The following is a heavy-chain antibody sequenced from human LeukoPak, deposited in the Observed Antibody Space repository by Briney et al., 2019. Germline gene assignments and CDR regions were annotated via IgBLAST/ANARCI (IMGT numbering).Heavy chain of an antibody. Sequence: SETLSLTCAVSSASFSSHYWSWIRQPPGKGLEWIGYISYIGSTNYNPSLKSRVTISIDRSKNQFSLKLRSVTAADTAVYYCARDLVTVTKGFDIWGQGTMVSVSS. J-gene: IGHJ3*02. CDR3: ARDLVTVTKGFDI. CDR2: ISYIGST. V-gene: IGHV4-59*11. D-gene: IGHD4-17*01. CDR1: SASFSSHY.